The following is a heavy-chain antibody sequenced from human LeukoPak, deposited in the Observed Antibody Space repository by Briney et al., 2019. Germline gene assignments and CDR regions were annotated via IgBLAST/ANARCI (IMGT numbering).Heavy chain of an antibody. CDR1: GGSFSGYY. CDR3: ARLLPLPFDY. Sequence: PSETLSLTCAVYGGSFSGYYWSWIRQPPGKGLEWIGEINHSGSTNYNPSLKSRVTISVDTSKNQFSLKLSSVTAADTAVYYYARLLPLPFDYWGQGTLVTVSS. J-gene: IGHJ4*02. V-gene: IGHV4-34*01. CDR2: INHSGST.